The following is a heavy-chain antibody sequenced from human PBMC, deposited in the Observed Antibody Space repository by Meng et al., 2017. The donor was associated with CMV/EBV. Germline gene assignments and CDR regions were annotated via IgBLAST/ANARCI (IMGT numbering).Heavy chain of an antibody. CDR1: GNTFTSYW. J-gene: IGHJ5*01. CDR2: ISGCNGNT. D-gene: IGHD3-10*01. Sequence: VLSGAGVREPGSSEEGRWESCGNTFTSYWISLGRPAPGQGREWRGWISGCNGNTNGAKKHPGRVTMTTNTSTSTDYMERRRLRSDDTAVYYWAKNYYGSGSWLDSWGQGTLVTVSS. V-gene: IGHV1-18*01. CDR3: AKNYYGSGSWLDS.